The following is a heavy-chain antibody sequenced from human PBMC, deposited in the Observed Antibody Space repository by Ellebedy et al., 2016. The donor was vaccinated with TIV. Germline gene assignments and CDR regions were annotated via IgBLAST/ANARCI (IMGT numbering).Heavy chain of an antibody. D-gene: IGHD5-18*01. J-gene: IGHJ4*02. V-gene: IGHV3-30-3*01. Sequence: GESLKISCAASGFTFSSYAMHWVRQAPGKGLEWVAVISYDGSNKYYADSVKGRFTISRDNSKNTLYLQMNSLRAEDTAVYYCAKGVDTAMDDSDYWGQGTLVTVSS. CDR1: GFTFSSYA. CDR2: ISYDGSNK. CDR3: AKGVDTAMDDSDY.